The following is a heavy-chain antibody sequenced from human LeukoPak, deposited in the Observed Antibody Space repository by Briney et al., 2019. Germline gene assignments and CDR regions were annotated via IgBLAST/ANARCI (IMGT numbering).Heavy chain of an antibody. Sequence: PGGSLRLSCAASGFTVSSNYMSWVRQAPGKGLEWVAFIWYDGSNKNYADSVKGRFTISRDNSKNTLYLQMNSLRAEDTAVYYCAKDLDAFDIWGQGTMVTVSS. CDR2: IWYDGSNK. V-gene: IGHV3-30*02. J-gene: IGHJ3*02. CDR1: GFTVSSNY. CDR3: AKDLDAFDI.